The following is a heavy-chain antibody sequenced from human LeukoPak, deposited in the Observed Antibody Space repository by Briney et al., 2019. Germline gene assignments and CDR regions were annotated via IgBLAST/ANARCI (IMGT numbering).Heavy chain of an antibody. Sequence: GGSLRLSCAASGFTFSSYGMHWVRQAPGKGLEWVAVISYDGSKKYYADSVKGRFIISRDNAKNSLYLQMNSLRAEGTAVYYWARYRQGSSPDFDYWGQGTLVTVSS. CDR2: ISYDGSKK. CDR3: ARYRQGSSPDFDY. V-gene: IGHV3-30*03. D-gene: IGHD6-6*01. CDR1: GFTFSSYG. J-gene: IGHJ4*02.